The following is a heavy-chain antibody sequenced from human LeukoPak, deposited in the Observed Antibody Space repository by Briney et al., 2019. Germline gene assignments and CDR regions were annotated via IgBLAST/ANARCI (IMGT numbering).Heavy chain of an antibody. J-gene: IGHJ6*03. Sequence: ESSETLSLTCAVSGYSISSGYYWGWIRQPPGKGLEWIGSIYHSGTTYSNPSLMSRVTISVDTSKNQFSLKLSSVTAADTAVYYCARFSGYYYYHMDVWGKGTTVTFSS. D-gene: IGHD3-22*01. CDR2: IYHSGTT. CDR1: GYSISSGYY. V-gene: IGHV4-38-2*01. CDR3: ARFSGYYYYHMDV.